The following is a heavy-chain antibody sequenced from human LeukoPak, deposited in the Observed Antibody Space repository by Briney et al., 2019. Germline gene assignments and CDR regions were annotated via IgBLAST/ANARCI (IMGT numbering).Heavy chain of an antibody. CDR3: ARAGADIVLIVYDLFDY. J-gene: IGHJ4*02. Sequence: AASVKVSCKASGYTFTSYGISWVRQAPGQGLEWMGWINPNSGGTNYARKFQGRVTMTRDTSISTAYMELSRLRSDDTAVYYCARAGADIVLIVYDLFDYWGQGTLVTVSS. D-gene: IGHD2-8*01. CDR1: GYTFTSYG. V-gene: IGHV1-2*02. CDR2: INPNSGGT.